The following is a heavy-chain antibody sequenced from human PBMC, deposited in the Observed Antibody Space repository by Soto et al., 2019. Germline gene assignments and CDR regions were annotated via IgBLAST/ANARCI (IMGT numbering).Heavy chain of an antibody. J-gene: IGHJ4*02. CDR2: IYHTART. Sequence: QVQLQEMGPGLVKPSQTLTITCTVSGDSVNSAYWSWIRQLPGKGLEWMGNIYHTARTFYNPSLKSRLAISIDTSKPLFSLKLRSVTASDTAVYYCARTDAYNSSFFDSWGQGTVVTVSS. V-gene: IGHV4-31*03. CDR1: GDSVNSAY. D-gene: IGHD6-6*01. CDR3: ARTDAYNSSFFDS.